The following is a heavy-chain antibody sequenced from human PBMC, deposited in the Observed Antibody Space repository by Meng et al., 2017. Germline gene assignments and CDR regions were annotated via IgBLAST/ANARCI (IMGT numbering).Heavy chain of an antibody. CDR1: GGTFISYA. Sequence: SVKISCNASGGTFISYAISWVRQPPVQGLEWMGGIIPIFGIANYAQKFQGRVTITTDESTSTAYMELSSLRSEDTAVYYCARDRQFGNSITGTTRAFDIWGQGTMVTVSS. V-gene: IGHV1-69*05. D-gene: IGHD1-20*01. CDR2: IIPIFGIA. CDR3: ARDRQFGNSITGTTRAFDI. J-gene: IGHJ3*02.